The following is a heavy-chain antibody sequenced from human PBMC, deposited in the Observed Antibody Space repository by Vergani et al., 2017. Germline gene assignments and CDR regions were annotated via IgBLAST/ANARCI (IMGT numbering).Heavy chain of an antibody. CDR1: GGTFSSYT. CDR2: IIPILGIA. V-gene: IGHV1-69*02. J-gene: IGHJ5*02. D-gene: IGHD2-2*02. CDR3: ARGDCSSTSCNTVWFDP. Sequence: QVQLVQSGAEVKKPGSSVKVSCKASGGTFSSYTISWVRQAPGQGLEWMGRIIPILGIANYAQKFQGRVTITADKSTSTAYMELSSLRSEDTAVYYCARGDCSSTSCNTVWFDPWGQGTLVTVSS.